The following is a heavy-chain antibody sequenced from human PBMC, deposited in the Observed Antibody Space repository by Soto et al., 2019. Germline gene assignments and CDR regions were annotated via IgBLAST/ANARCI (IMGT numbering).Heavy chain of an antibody. CDR2: INKSGST. J-gene: IGHJ3*02. D-gene: IGHD3-16*02. CDR3: ARGYYDYVWGRYRYDAFDI. CDR1: GVSFSAYY. V-gene: IGHV4-34*01. Sequence: SETLSLTCALYGVSFSAYYWSWIRQPPGKGLEWIGGINKSGSTSYNPSLKSRVTMSVDTSKNQFSLKLSSVTAADTAVYYCARGYYDYVWGRYRYDAFDIWGQGTMVTVSS.